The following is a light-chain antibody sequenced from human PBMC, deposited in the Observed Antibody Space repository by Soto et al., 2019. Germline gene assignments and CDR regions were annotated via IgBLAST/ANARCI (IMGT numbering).Light chain of an antibody. Sequence: QSVLTQPASVSGSPGQSSTISCTGTSSDVGYYNYVSWYQHHPGKVPKLMIYEVSNRPSGVSNRFSGSKSGNTASLTISGLQAEDEADYYCSSYTTSSTQVFGGGTKVTVL. J-gene: IGLJ3*02. V-gene: IGLV2-14*01. CDR3: SSYTTSSTQV. CDR2: EVS. CDR1: SSDVGYYNY.